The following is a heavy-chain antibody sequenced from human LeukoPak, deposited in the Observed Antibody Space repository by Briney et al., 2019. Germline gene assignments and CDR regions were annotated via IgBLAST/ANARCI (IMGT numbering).Heavy chain of an antibody. CDR2: ISYDGSNK. CDR3: AKLPDGYSSGSDAFDI. J-gene: IGHJ3*02. D-gene: IGHD6-19*01. Sequence: GGSLRLSCAASGFTFSSYGMHWVRQAPGKGLEWVAVISYDGSNKYYADSVKGRFTISRDNSKNTLYLQMNSLRAEDTAVYYCAKLPDGYSSGSDAFDIWGQGTKVTVSS. CDR1: GFTFSSYG. V-gene: IGHV3-30*18.